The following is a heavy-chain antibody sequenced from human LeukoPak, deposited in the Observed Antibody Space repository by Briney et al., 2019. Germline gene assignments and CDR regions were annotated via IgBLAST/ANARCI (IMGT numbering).Heavy chain of an antibody. Sequence: PGGSLRLSCTASGFAFSGHWMSWVRQAPGKGLEWVASIRQDGSEKHYVDSVEGRFIISRDNAKNSLHLQMNSLRAEDTAVYYCAKGSSRPPNAFDIWGQGTLDTVSS. V-gene: IGHV3-7*01. J-gene: IGHJ3*02. CDR2: IRQDGSEK. CDR1: GFAFSGHW. CDR3: AKGSSRPPNAFDI. D-gene: IGHD6-6*01.